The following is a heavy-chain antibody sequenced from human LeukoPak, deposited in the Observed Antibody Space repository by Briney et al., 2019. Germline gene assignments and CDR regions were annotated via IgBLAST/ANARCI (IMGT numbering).Heavy chain of an antibody. CDR2: ISYDGSNK. V-gene: IGHV3-30-3*01. Sequence: GGSLRLSCAASGFTFSSYAMHWVRQAPGKGLEWVAVISYDGSNKYYADSVKGRFTISRDNAKNSLYLQMNSLRAEDTAVYYCARDPYGSGSYYSDYFDYWGQGTLVTVSS. D-gene: IGHD3-10*01. CDR3: ARDPYGSGSYYSDYFDY. J-gene: IGHJ4*02. CDR1: GFTFSSYA.